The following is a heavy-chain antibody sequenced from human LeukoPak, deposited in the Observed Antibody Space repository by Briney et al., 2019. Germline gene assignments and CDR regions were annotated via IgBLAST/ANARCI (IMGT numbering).Heavy chain of an antibody. Sequence: EGSLRLSCAASGFTFSSYGMHWVRQAPGKGLEWVAVIWYDGSNKYYADSVKGRFTISRDNSKNTLYLQMNSLRAEDTAVYYCARDDRRASIVVVPAAPDYWGQGTLVTVSS. D-gene: IGHD2-2*01. CDR3: ARDDRRASIVVVPAAPDY. CDR2: IWYDGSNK. J-gene: IGHJ4*02. CDR1: GFTFSSYG. V-gene: IGHV3-33*01.